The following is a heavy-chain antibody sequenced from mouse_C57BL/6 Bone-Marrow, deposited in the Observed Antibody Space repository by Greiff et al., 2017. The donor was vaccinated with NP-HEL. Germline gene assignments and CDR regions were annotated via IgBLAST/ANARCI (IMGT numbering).Heavy chain of an antibody. Sequence: EVQRVESGGGLVKPGGSLKLSCAASGFTFSSYAMSWVRQTPEKRLEWVATISDGGSYTYYPDNVKGRFTISRDNAKSNLYLQMSNLKSEDTAMYYCARGGDYFFAYGGWGTLVMVTA. J-gene: IGHJ3*01. V-gene: IGHV5-4*01. CDR2: ISDGGSYT. CDR1: GFTFSSYA. D-gene: IGHD2-4*01. CDR3: ARGGDYFFAY.